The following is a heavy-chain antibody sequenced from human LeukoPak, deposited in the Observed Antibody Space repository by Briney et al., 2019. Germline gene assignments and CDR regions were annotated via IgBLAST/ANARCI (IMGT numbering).Heavy chain of an antibody. Sequence: GASVKVSCKASGYTFTTYDLNWVRQATGQGLEWMGWMNPNSGNTGYAQKFQGSVTMTRNISITTAYMELSNLTSEDTAVYYCARSIRGAPTDYWGQGTLVTVSS. CDR1: GYTFTTYD. CDR3: ARSIRGAPTDY. J-gene: IGHJ4*02. D-gene: IGHD3-10*01. CDR2: MNPNSGNT. V-gene: IGHV1-8*01.